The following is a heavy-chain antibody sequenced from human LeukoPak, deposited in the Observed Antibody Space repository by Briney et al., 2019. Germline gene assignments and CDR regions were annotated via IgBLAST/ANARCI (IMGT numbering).Heavy chain of an antibody. J-gene: IGHJ4*02. CDR3: AMEVGATDFDY. CDR1: AFTFSDYY. Sequence: GGSLRLSCAASAFTFSDYYMSWIRQAPGKGLEWVSYISSSGSTIYYADSVKGRFTISRDNAKNSLYLQMNSLRAEDTAVYYCAMEVGATDFDYWGQGTLVTVSS. D-gene: IGHD1-26*01. V-gene: IGHV3-11*01. CDR2: ISSSGSTI.